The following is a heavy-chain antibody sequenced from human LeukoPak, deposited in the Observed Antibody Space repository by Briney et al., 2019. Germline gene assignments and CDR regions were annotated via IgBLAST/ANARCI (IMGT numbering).Heavy chain of an antibody. CDR1: GGSISSYY. Sequence: SETLSLTCTVSGGSISSYYWSWIRQPPGKGLEWIGYIYYSGSTNYNPSLKSRVTISVDTSKNQFSLKLSSVTAADTAVYYCAREGYSSGWYGSLGYWSQGTLVTVSS. D-gene: IGHD6-19*01. V-gene: IGHV4-59*01. CDR2: IYYSGST. J-gene: IGHJ4*02. CDR3: AREGYSSGWYGSLGY.